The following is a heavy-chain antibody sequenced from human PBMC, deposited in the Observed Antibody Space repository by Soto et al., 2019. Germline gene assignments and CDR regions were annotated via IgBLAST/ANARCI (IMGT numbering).Heavy chain of an antibody. CDR2: MSSNGCST. J-gene: IGHJ2*01. CDR3: ERDPDTIYGDYGGHFDL. CDR1: GFTFSTYA. Sequence: EVQLVESGGGLVQPGGSLRLSCVASGFTFSTYAMHWVRQAPGKGLEYVSGMSSNGCSTYYANSVKGRFTISRDNSKNTLYLQMGSLRAEDMAVYYCERDPDTIYGDYGGHFDLCGRGALVNVSS. V-gene: IGHV3-64*01. D-gene: IGHD4-17*01.